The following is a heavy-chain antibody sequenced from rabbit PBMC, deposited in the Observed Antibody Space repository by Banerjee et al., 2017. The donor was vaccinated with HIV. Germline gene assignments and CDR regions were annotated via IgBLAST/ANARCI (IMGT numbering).Heavy chain of an antibody. CDR1: GFTISSSYY. V-gene: IGHV1S45*01. Sequence: QEQLEESGGGLVQPEGSLALTCKASGFTISSSYYMCWFRQAPGKGPEWIACIYAGSSGRTYYASWAKGRFTISKTSSTTVTLRMTSLTSADTATYFCARGVGSRTRLDLWGQGTLVTVS. CDR3: ARGVGSRTRLDL. CDR2: IYAGSSGRT. J-gene: IGHJ3*01. D-gene: IGHD4-2*01.